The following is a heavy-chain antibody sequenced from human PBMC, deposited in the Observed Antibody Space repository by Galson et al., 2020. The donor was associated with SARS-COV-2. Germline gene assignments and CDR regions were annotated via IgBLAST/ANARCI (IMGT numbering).Heavy chain of an antibody. CDR2: IYYSGTT. CDR1: GGSISSGGYY. Sequence: SETLSLTCTVSGGSISSGGYYWSWIRQHPGQGLEWTGYIYYSGTTYYNPSLKSRITISADTSKNQFSLRLSSVTAADTAVYYCAGGAWVRLYRVGWYFDLWGRGTLVTVSS. J-gene: IGHJ2*01. CDR3: AGGAWVRLYRVGWYFDL. D-gene: IGHD5-12*01. V-gene: IGHV4-31*03.